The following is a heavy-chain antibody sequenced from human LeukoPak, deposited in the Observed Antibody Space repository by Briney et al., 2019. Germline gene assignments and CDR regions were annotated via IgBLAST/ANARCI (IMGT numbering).Heavy chain of an antibody. D-gene: IGHD2/OR15-2a*01. CDR1: GYTFTGYY. J-gene: IGHJ4*02. CDR3: ASAPYRNSRGENY. Sequence: ASVTVSCKASGYTFTGYYMHWVRQAPGQGLEWMGWINPNSGGTNYAQKFQGRVTMTRDTSISTAYMELSRLRSDDTAVYYCASAPYRNSRGENYWGQGTLVTVSS. V-gene: IGHV1-2*02. CDR2: INPNSGGT.